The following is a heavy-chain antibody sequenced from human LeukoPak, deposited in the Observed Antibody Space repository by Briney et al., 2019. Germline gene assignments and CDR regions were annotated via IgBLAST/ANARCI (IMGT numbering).Heavy chain of an antibody. D-gene: IGHD6-19*01. J-gene: IGHJ4*02. V-gene: IGHV6-1*01. CDR1: GDSVSSKNGA. CDR2: TYYRSKWYN. Sequence: SQTLSLTCVVSGDSVSSKNGAWNWIRQSPSRGLEWLGRTYYRSKWYNDYAESMEGRMTISQDTSKNQYSLHLNSVTPDDTAVYYCAREFRTTGWHTFDYWGQGTVVTVSS. CDR3: AREFRTTGWHTFDY.